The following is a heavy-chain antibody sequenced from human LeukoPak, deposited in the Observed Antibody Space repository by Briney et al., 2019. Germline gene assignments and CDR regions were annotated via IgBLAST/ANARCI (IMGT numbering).Heavy chain of an antibody. Sequence: GGSLRLSCAASGFTFSNYWMSWVRQAPGKGLEWVSGISERGGSTNYADSVKGRFIISRDTSRNTVDLQMNSLRVEDTAVYFCAKRGVVIRVILVGFHKEAYYFESWGQGALVTVSS. V-gene: IGHV3-23*01. D-gene: IGHD3/OR15-3a*01. CDR3: AKRGVVIRVILVGFHKEAYYFES. CDR2: ISERGGST. J-gene: IGHJ4*02. CDR1: GFTFSNYW.